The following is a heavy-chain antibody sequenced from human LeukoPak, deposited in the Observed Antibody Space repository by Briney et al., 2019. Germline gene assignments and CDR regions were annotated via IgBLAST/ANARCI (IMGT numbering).Heavy chain of an antibody. Sequence: ASVKVSCKAFGYTFTNYGISWVRQARGQGLEWMGWTSGYNGNTKYEQKLQDRVTMTTDTSTSTGYMELRSLRPDDTAVYYCARDIGYCSGGTCYPYYMDVWGKGTTVTVSS. CDR2: TSGYNGNT. V-gene: IGHV1-18*01. CDR1: GYTFTNYG. CDR3: ARDIGYCSGGTCYPYYMDV. J-gene: IGHJ6*03. D-gene: IGHD2-15*01.